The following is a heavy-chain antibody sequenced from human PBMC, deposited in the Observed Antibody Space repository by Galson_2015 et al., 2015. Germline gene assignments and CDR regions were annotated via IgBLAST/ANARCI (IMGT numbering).Heavy chain of an antibody. CDR1: GFTFSTYR. J-gene: IGHJ3*02. CDR2: ISTSGGTT. CDR3: AKGLAGYSYAFDI. D-gene: IGHD3-9*01. V-gene: IGHV3-23*01. Sequence: SLRLSCAASGFTFSTYRMNWVRQDPGKGLEWVSSISTSGGTTYYADSVRGRFTVSRDNSRNTLYLQMNSLRAEDTALYHCAKGLAGYSYAFDIWGQGTMLTVFS.